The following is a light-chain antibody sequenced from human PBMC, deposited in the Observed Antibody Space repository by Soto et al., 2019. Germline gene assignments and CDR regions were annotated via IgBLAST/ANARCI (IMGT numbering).Light chain of an antibody. CDR2: HAS. J-gene: IGKJ4*01. CDR3: QLSSSVPP. V-gene: IGKV1-39*01. Sequence: DIQVTQFPSSLSASVGDRVTITCRASQSINTYLNWYQQKPGKPPKLLIYHASSLKSGVPSRFSGSASGTDFTLTISSLQPEDFGTYYCQLSSSVPPFGGGTKVE. CDR1: QSINTY.